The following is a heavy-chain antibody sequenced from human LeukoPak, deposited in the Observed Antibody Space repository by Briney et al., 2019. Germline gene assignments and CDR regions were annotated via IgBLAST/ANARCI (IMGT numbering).Heavy chain of an antibody. CDR1: GGSISSSSYY. J-gene: IGHJ4*02. D-gene: IGHD3-9*01. CDR3: ARHSRAGRYSAWPYYFDY. V-gene: IGHV4-39*01. CDR2: IYYSGST. Sequence: SETLSLTCTASGGSISSSSYYWGWIRQPPGKGLEWIGSIYYSGSTYYNPSLKSRVTISVDTSKNQFSLKLSSVTAADTAVYYCARHSRAGRYSAWPYYFDYWGQGTLVTVSS.